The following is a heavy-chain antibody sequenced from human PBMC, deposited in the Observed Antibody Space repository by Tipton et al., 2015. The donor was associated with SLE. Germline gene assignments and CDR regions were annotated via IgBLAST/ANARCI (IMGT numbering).Heavy chain of an antibody. Sequence: TLSLTCTVSGGSISGSNYYWDWIRQPPGKGLEWIGEINHSGSTKYNPSLKSRVTMTLDTSKNQLSLKLSSVTAADTAVYYCAKGKRRWELFDYFDYWGQGTLVTVSS. J-gene: IGHJ4*02. CDR3: AKGKRRWELFDYFDY. CDR1: GGSISGSNYY. V-gene: IGHV4-61*05. CDR2: INHSGST. D-gene: IGHD1-26*01.